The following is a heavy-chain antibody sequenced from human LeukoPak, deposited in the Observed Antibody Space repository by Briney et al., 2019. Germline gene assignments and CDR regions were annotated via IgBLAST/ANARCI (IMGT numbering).Heavy chain of an antibody. Sequence: PGGSLRLSCAASGFTFSSYAMSWVRQAPGKGLEWVSAISGSGGSTYYADSVKGRFTISRDNSKNTLYLQMNSLRAEDTAVYYCAKLPLAAAWRGDWNFDYWGQGTLVTVSS. CDR1: GFTFSSYA. V-gene: IGHV3-23*01. CDR2: ISGSGGST. J-gene: IGHJ4*02. D-gene: IGHD6-13*01. CDR3: AKLPLAAAWRGDWNFDY.